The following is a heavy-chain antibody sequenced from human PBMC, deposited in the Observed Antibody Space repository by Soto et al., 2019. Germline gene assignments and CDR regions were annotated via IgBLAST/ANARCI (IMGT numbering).Heavy chain of an antibody. J-gene: IGHJ4*02. Sequence: VQLVESGGGVVQPGRSLRLSCAASGFTFSSYGMHWVRQAPGKGLEWVAVISYDGSNKYYADSVKGRFTISRDNSKNTLYLQMNSLRAEDTAVYYCAKDDGVVVSCPDYWGQGTLVTVSS. CDR1: GFTFSSYG. D-gene: IGHD3-22*01. V-gene: IGHV3-30*18. CDR3: AKDDGVVVSCPDY. CDR2: ISYDGSNK.